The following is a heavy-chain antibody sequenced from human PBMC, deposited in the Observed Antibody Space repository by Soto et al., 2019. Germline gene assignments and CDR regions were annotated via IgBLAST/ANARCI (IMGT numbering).Heavy chain of an antibody. CDR1: GDSITSNSYF. D-gene: IGHD3-10*01. V-gene: IGHV4-39*01. CDR3: GRHFSVTYFDY. J-gene: IGHJ4*02. CDR2: IYYSGTT. Sequence: SETLSLTCTVSGDSITSNSYFWAWIRQPPGKGLEWIGSIYYSGTTYYNPSLKSRVTISVDRSKNQFSLKLSSVTAADTAVYYGGRHFSVTYFDYGAQGALVTVSS.